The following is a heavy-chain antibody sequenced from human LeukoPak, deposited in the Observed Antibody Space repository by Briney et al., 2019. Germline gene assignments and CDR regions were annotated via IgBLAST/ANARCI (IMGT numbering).Heavy chain of an antibody. D-gene: IGHD3-10*01. CDR1: CGSISTVRYY. CDR2: TSYIGGT. Sequence: PSHTLSLTCTVSCGSISTVRYYSGSIRQFPGTRLGWLGGTSYIGGTYYTPSLQSVLTISVDTPKNQFSLKLSSVTPAHTAVYYCARAGLETYYGKSYFDYWGQGTLVTVSS. J-gene: IGHJ4*02. V-gene: IGHV4-39*01. CDR3: ARAGLETYYGKSYFDY.